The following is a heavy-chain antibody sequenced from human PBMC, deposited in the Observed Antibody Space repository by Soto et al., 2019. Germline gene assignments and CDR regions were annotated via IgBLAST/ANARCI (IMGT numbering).Heavy chain of an antibody. D-gene: IGHD3-3*01. CDR1: GFTFSSYA. CDR2: ISGSGGST. CDR3: ARDRFPYDFRGNYFDY. V-gene: IGHV3-23*01. Sequence: EVQLLESGGGLVQPGGSLRLSCAASGFTFSSYAMSWVRQAPGKGLEWVSAISGSGGSTYYADSVKGRFTISRDNSKNTLYLQMNSLRAEDTAVYYCARDRFPYDFRGNYFDYWGQGTLVTVSS. J-gene: IGHJ4*02.